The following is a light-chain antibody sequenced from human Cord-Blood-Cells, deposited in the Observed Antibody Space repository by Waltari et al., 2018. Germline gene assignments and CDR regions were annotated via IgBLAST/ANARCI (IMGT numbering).Light chain of an antibody. Sequence: QSALTQPASVSGSPGQSITISCTGTSSDGGGYNYVSWYQQHPGKAPKLMIYHVSKRPSGVSNRFSGSKSGNTASLTISGLQAEDEADYYCSSYTSSSTWVFGGGTKLTVL. CDR2: HVS. J-gene: IGLJ3*02. CDR1: SSDGGGYNY. V-gene: IGLV2-14*01. CDR3: SSYTSSSTWV.